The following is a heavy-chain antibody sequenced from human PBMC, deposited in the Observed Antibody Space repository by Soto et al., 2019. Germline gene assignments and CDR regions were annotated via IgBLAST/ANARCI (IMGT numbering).Heavy chain of an antibody. CDR3: ARTDSSGYYYYYYGMDV. CDR1: GGTFSSYA. Sequence: SVKVSCKASGGTFSSYAISWVRQAPGQGLEWMGGIIPIFGTANYAQKFQGRVTITADESTSTAYMELSSLRSEDTAVYYCARTDSSGYYYYYYGMDVWGQGTTVTVSS. D-gene: IGHD3-22*01. V-gene: IGHV1-69*13. J-gene: IGHJ6*02. CDR2: IIPIFGTA.